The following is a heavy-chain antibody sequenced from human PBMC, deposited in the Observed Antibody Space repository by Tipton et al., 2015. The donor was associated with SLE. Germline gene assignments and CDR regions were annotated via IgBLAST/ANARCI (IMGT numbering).Heavy chain of an antibody. CDR1: GGSINSGNYY. D-gene: IGHD6-13*01. CDR3: ARDQQLVQGWFDP. J-gene: IGHJ5*02. Sequence: TLSLTCSVSGGSINSGNYYWSWIRQPAGKGLEWIGRIYTTGTTNYNPSLKSRVTMSIDTSKNQFSLKLSSVTAADTAVYYCARDQQLVQGWFDPWGQGTLVTVSS. CDR2: IYTTGTT. V-gene: IGHV4-61*02.